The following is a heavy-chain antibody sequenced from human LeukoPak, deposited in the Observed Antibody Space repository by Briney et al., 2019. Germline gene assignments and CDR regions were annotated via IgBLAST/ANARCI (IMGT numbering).Heavy chain of an antibody. CDR3: ARDLVVVVPAANKDRWFDP. D-gene: IGHD2-2*01. CDR1: GYTFTSYG. V-gene: IGHV1-18*01. Sequence: ASVKLSCKASGYTFTSYGISWVRQAPGQGLEWMGWISAYNGNTNYAQKLQGRVTMTTDTSTSTAYMELRSLRSDDTAVYYCARDLVVVVPAANKDRWFDPWGQGTLVTVSS. CDR2: ISAYNGNT. J-gene: IGHJ5*02.